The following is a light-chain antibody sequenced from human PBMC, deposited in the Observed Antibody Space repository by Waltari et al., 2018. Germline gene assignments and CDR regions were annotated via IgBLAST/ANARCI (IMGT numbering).Light chain of an antibody. Sequence: QSALTQPASVSGSPGQSITISCTGTSSDVGGYNYLSWYQQHPGKAPKLMIYEVSNRPSGVSNRFSGSKSGNTASLTISGLQAEDEADYYCSSYTGSSTIFGTGTKVTVL. V-gene: IGLV2-14*01. CDR2: EVS. J-gene: IGLJ1*01. CDR1: SSDVGGYNY. CDR3: SSYTGSSTI.